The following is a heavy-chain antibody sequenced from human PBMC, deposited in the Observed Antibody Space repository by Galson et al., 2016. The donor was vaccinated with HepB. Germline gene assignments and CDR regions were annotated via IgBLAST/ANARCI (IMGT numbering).Heavy chain of an antibody. CDR3: ARDNDLLIAFDI. D-gene: IGHD3-9*01. J-gene: IGHJ3*02. CDR2: IIPIFDTA. Sequence: SVKVSCKASGGTFSSYAINWVRQAPGQGLEWMGGIIPIFDTANYAQKFQGRVTITADESTSTAYMELSSLRSEDTAVYYCARDNDLLIAFDIWGQGTMVTVSS. V-gene: IGHV1-69*13. CDR1: GGTFSSYA.